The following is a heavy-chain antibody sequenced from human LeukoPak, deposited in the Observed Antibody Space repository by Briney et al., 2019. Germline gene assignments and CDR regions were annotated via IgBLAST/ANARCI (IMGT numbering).Heavy chain of an antibody. CDR3: ARSRLFDF. Sequence: ASVKVSCTASGYTFTTHYIHWLRQAPGQGLEWMGMINPGGIGTSYTQKLQGRLTMTRDASTSTVYMELSSLRSEDTAIYYCARSRLFDFWGQGTLVTVSS. CDR2: INPGGIGT. J-gene: IGHJ4*02. CDR1: GYTFTTHY. V-gene: IGHV1-46*04.